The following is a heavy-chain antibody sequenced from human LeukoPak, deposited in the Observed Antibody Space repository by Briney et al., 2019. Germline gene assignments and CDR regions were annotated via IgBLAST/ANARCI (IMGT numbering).Heavy chain of an antibody. CDR1: GFTFSSYA. CDR3: ARDMFGEINYGMYV. J-gene: IGHJ6*02. CDR2: ISYDGSNK. D-gene: IGHD3-10*02. Sequence: LPGGSLRLSCAASGFTFSSYAMHWVRQAPGKGLEWVAVISYDGSNKYYADSVKGRFTISRDNSKNTLYLQMNSLRAEDTAVYYCARDMFGEINYGMYVWGQGTTVTVSS. V-gene: IGHV3-30-3*01.